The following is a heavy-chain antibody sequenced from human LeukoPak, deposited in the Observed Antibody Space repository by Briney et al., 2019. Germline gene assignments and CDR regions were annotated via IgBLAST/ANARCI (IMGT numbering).Heavy chain of an antibody. CDR2: IRYDGSNK. Sequence: GGSLRLSCAASGFTFSSYGMHWVRQAPGKGLEWVAFIRYDGSNKYYADSVKGRFTISRDNSKNTLYPQMNSLRAEDTAVYYCAKDWGWYSSGWYYFDYWGQGTLVTVSS. CDR3: AKDWGWYSSGWYYFDY. CDR1: GFTFSSYG. V-gene: IGHV3-30*02. D-gene: IGHD6-19*01. J-gene: IGHJ4*02.